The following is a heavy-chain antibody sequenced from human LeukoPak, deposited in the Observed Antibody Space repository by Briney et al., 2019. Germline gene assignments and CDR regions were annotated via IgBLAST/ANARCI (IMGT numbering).Heavy chain of an antibody. CDR1: GGSFSGYY. J-gene: IGHJ4*02. D-gene: IGHD6-13*01. Sequence: SETLSLTCAVYGGSFSGYYWSWIRQPPGKGLEWIGEINHSGSTNYNPSLKSRVTISVDTSKNQFSLKLSSVTAADTAVYYCARVEPIAAAPLDYWGQGTLVTVSS. CDR2: INHSGST. V-gene: IGHV4-34*01. CDR3: ARVEPIAAAPLDY.